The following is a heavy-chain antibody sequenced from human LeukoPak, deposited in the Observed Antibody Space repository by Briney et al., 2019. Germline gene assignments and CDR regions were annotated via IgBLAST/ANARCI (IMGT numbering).Heavy chain of an antibody. V-gene: IGHV3-21*01. D-gene: IGHD3-10*01. J-gene: IGHJ4*02. CDR1: GFTFSSYS. CDR3: ARDGLVRGSRDYYFDY. CDR2: ISSSSSYI. Sequence: GGSLRLSCAASGFTFSSYSTNWVRQAPGKGLEWVSSISSSSSYIYYADSVKGRFTISRDNAKNSLYLQMNSLRAEDTAVYYCARDGLVRGSRDYYFDYWGQGTLVTVSS.